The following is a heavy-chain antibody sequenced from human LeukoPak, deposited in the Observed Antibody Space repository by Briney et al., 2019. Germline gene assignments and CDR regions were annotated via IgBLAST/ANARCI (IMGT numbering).Heavy chain of an antibody. CDR2: VYYGRSP. V-gene: IGHV4-39*02. CDR3: ARSSGTGTFSY. Sequence: SETLSLTCAVSGDSISRSTYYWAWIRQPPGKGLEWIGSVYYGRSPYFNPSLESRATISVDTSKNHFSLKMSSVTAADTAVYYCARSSGTGTFSYWGQGTLVTXSS. D-gene: IGHD6-25*01. CDR1: GDSISRSTYY. J-gene: IGHJ4*02.